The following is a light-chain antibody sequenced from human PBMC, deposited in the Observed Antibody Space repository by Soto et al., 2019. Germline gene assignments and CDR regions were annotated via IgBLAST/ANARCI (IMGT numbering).Light chain of an antibody. CDR3: QQYNNWPRAT. Sequence: GRTSYALTLAVYPEERATLSCRASKSINDNLAWYQQKPGQAPRHLMFRTSTRATGFPARFSAGGSGTDCNLTISSLQSEDFASCHCQQYNNWPRATFGGGTKVDIK. CDR1: KSINDN. CDR2: RTS. J-gene: IGKJ4*01. V-gene: IGKV3-15*01.